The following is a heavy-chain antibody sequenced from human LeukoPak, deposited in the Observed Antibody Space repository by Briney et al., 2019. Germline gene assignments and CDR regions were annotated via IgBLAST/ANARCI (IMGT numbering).Heavy chain of an antibody. D-gene: IGHD6-19*01. CDR3: TRDQALSGSGPHFAD. CDR1: GFTFDDYA. J-gene: IGHJ4*02. V-gene: IGHV3-9*01. Sequence: GGSLRLSCAASGFTFDDYAMHWVRQAPGKGLEWVSGISWNSGSIGYADSVKGRFTISRDNAKNTLYLQMSSLTVEDTAVYYCTRDQALSGSGPHFADWGQGTLVTVSS. CDR2: ISWNSGSI.